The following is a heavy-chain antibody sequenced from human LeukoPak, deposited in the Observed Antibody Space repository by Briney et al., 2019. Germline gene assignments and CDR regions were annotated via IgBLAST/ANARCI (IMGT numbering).Heavy chain of an antibody. D-gene: IGHD1-14*01. CDR1: RFTFSSYG. CDR2: IRYDGSEK. CDR3: AREAWDQTGRAPVI. Sequence: PGRSLRLSCAAYRFTFSSYGMHWVRQAPGKGMEWVATIRYDGSEKYYAEFVTGRFTVSRDNSKNTLYLEVNSVRAEDTAVYYCAREAWDQTGRAPVIWGQGTRVTVSS. V-gene: IGHV3-33*01. J-gene: IGHJ4*02.